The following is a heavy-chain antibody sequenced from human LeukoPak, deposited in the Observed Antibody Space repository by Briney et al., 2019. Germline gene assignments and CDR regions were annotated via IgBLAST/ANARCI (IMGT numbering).Heavy chain of an antibody. D-gene: IGHD1-26*01. CDR2: IYTSGST. CDR3: ARGKEWEPIHYYYYMDV. J-gene: IGHJ6*03. V-gene: IGHV4-38-2*01. CDR1: GYSISSGYY. Sequence: SETLSLTCAVSGYSISSGYYWGWIRQPPGKGLEWIGRIYTSGSTNYNPSLKSRVTISVDTSKNQFSLKLSSVTAADTAVYYCARGKEWEPIHYYYYMDVWGKRTTVTVSS.